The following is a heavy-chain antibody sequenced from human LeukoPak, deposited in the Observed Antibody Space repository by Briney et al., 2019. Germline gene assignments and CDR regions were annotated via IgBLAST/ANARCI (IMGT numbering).Heavy chain of an antibody. J-gene: IGHJ5*02. Sequence: QSGGSLTLSCAASGFIYSRYWMSWVRQAPGKGLEWVANIKVDGSDKYYVDSVKGRFTISRDNAKNLLYLQMDSLRAEDTAVYFCQYNNGAEVESWGQGTLVTVSS. CDR1: GFIYSRYW. CDR3: QYNNGAEVES. CDR2: IKVDGSDK. D-gene: IGHD1-14*01. V-gene: IGHV3-7*01.